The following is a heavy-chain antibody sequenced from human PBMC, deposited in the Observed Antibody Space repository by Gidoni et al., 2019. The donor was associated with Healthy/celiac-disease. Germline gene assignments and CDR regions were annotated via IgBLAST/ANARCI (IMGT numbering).Heavy chain of an antibody. CDR1: GGSISRSSYY. D-gene: IGHD2-2*01. Sequence: QLQLQESGPGLVKPSETLSLTCTVSGGSISRSSYYWGWIRQPPGKGLEWIGSIYYSGSTYYNPSLKSRVTISVDTSKNQFSLKLSSVTAADTAVYYCARLSSTSELYYFDYWGQGTLVTVSS. V-gene: IGHV4-39*01. CDR3: ARLSSTSELYYFDY. CDR2: IYYSGST. J-gene: IGHJ4*02.